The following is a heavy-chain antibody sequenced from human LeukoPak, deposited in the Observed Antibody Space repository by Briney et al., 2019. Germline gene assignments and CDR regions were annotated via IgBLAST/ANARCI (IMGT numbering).Heavy chain of an antibody. D-gene: IGHD4-17*01. V-gene: IGHV4-34*01. Sequence: PSETLSLTCAVYGGSFSGYYWSWIRQPPGKGLEWIGEINHSGSTNYNPSLKSRVTISVDTSKNQFSLKLSSVTAADTAVYYCARPNYGALWGQGTLVTVSS. CDR2: INHSGST. CDR1: GGSFSGYY. J-gene: IGHJ4*02. CDR3: ARPNYGAL.